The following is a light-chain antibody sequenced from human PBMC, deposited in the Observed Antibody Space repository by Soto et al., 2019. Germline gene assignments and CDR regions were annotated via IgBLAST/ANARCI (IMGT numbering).Light chain of an antibody. J-gene: IGLJ2*01. CDR2: DVS. CDR3: CSYAGSYTLV. CDR1: SSDVGGYNY. Sequence: SVLPQPRPVSGSPGQSVTISCTGTSSDVGGYNYVSWYQQHPGKAPKLMIYDVSKRPSGVPDRFSGSKSGNTASLTISGLQAEDEADYYCCSYAGSYTLVFGGGTKVTV. V-gene: IGLV2-11*01.